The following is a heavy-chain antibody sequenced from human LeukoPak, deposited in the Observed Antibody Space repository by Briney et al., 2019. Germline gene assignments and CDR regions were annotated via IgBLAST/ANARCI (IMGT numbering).Heavy chain of an antibody. J-gene: IGHJ5*02. V-gene: IGHV4-30-4*08. CDR3: AGSGSYFWFDP. CDR1: GGSISSGDYY. Sequence: SETLSLTCTVSGGSISSGDYYWSWIRQPPGKGLEWIGYIYYSGSTYYNPSLKSRVTISVDTSKNQFSLKLSSVTAADTAVYYCAGSGSYFWFDPWGQGTLVTVSS. D-gene: IGHD1-26*01. CDR2: IYYSGST.